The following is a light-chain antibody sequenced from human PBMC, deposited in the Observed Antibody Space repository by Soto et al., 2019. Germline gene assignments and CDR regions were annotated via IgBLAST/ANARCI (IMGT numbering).Light chain of an antibody. CDR1: QSISTY. J-gene: IGKJ1*01. Sequence: DIQMTQSPSSLSASVGVRVNITCRASQSISTYLNWYQQKPGKAPKFLIYAASSLQSGVPSRFSGSGSGTDFTLTISSLQPEDFATYYCQQSYSTPWTFGQGTKVEIK. CDR3: QQSYSTPWT. CDR2: AAS. V-gene: IGKV1-39*01.